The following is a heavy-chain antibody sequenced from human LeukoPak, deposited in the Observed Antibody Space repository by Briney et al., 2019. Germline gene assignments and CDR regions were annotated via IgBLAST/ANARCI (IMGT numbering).Heavy chain of an antibody. CDR2: INPSGGST. CDR3: ARDRRRITMIVVANDAFDI. CDR1: GYTFTSYY. D-gene: IGHD3-22*01. J-gene: IGHJ3*02. V-gene: IGHV1-46*01. Sequence: ASVKVSCKASGYTFTSYYMHWVRQAPGQGLEWMGIINPSGGSTSYAQKFQGRVTMTRDTSTSTVYMELSSLRSEDTAVYYCARDRRRITMIVVANDAFDIWGQGTMVTVSS.